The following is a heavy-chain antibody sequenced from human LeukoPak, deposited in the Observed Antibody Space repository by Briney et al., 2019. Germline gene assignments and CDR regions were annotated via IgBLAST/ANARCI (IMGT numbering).Heavy chain of an antibody. CDR3: AKAARWNYFDY. V-gene: IGHV3-23*01. J-gene: IGHJ4*02. Sequence: PGGSLRLSCSASGFTFSSNAMSCVRQAPGKGLEWVSVITDSGGSTYYADSVKGRFTISRDNSKNTLYLQMNSLRAEDTAVYYCAKAARWNYFDYWGPGTLVTVSS. D-gene: IGHD4-23*01. CDR2: ITDSGGST. CDR1: GFTFSSNA.